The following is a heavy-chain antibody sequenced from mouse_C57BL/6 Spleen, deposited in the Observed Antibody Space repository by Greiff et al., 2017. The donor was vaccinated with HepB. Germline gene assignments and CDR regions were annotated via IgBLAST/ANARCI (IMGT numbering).Heavy chain of an antibody. CDR2: ISYDGSN. D-gene: IGHD2-5*01. J-gene: IGHJ4*01. Sequence: EVKLQESGPGLVKPSQSLSLTCSVTGYSITSGYYWNWIRQFPGNKLEWMGYISYDGSNNYNPSLKNRISITRDTSKNQFFLKLNSVTTEDTATYYCARDYSNYLMDYWGQGTSVTVSS. V-gene: IGHV3-6*01. CDR3: ARDYSNYLMDY. CDR1: GYSITSGYY.